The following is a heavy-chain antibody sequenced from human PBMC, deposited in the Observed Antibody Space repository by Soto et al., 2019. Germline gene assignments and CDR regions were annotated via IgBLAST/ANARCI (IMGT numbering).Heavy chain of an antibody. CDR3: VRVLDSSCYADL. CDR2: IFYTGVT. J-gene: IGHJ2*01. Sequence: WTWIRQAPGTGLEYICYIFYTGVTNYNPSLRSRVTISLDTSKNHFSLKLNSITAADTAVYYCVRVLDSSCYADLWGRGTLVTVSS. D-gene: IGHD3-22*01. V-gene: IGHV4-61*03.